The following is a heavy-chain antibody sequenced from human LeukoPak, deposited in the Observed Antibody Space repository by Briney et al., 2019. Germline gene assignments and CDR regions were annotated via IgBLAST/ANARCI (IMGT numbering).Heavy chain of an antibody. D-gene: IGHD6-13*01. CDR2: IDPNSGGT. Sequence: ASVKVSCKASGHTFTGYYIHWVRQAPGQGLEWMGWIDPNSGGTSSAQQFQGRVTMTRDTSITTAFMEVSRLRSDDTATYFCTRVQEGSTSHRFWGQGTLVTVSS. CDR1: GHTFTGYY. CDR3: TRVQEGSTSHRF. V-gene: IGHV1-2*02. J-gene: IGHJ4*02.